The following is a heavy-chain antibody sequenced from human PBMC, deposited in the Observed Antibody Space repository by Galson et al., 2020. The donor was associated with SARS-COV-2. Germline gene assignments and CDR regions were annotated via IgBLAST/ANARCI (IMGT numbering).Heavy chain of an antibody. J-gene: IGHJ3*02. D-gene: IGHD1-26*01. V-gene: IGHV3-30*04. CDR2: ISHDGKIQ. Sequence: GGSLRLSCAASGFTFTNYAMHWVRQAPGKRLEWLTVISHDGKIQVYADSVKGRFTISRDNSGNMVFLQIVSLRPDDTALYYCTRDVSGGASDIWGQGTMVTVSS. CDR1: GFTFTNYA. CDR3: TRDVSGGASDI.